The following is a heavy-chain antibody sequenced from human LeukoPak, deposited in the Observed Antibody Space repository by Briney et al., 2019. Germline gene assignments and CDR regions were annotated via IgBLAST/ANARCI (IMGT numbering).Heavy chain of an antibody. Sequence: SETLSITCTVSGGSISCSSYYWGRIREPPGKGLEWIGSIYYSGSTYSNPPLKSRVTISVDTSKNQFPLKLTSVTAADTAVYYCVMIVVVPAAIGYWGQGTLVTVSS. CDR1: GGSISCSSYY. V-gene: IGHV4-39*06. J-gene: IGHJ4*02. D-gene: IGHD2-2*01. CDR3: VMIVVVPAAIGY. CDR2: IYYSGST.